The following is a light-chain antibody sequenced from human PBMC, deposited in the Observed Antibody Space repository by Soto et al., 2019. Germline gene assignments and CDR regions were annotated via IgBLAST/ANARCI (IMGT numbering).Light chain of an antibody. Sequence: QSVLTQPASVSGSPGQSITISCTGTSSDLAFYNYVSWYQQQPGKAPKLMIYQVTNRPSGVSNRFSGSRSGNTASLTISGLQAEDEAEYYCSSYTDSSTYVFGAGTKVTVL. CDR1: SSDLAFYNY. CDR2: QVT. CDR3: SSYTDSSTYV. V-gene: IGLV2-14*01. J-gene: IGLJ1*01.